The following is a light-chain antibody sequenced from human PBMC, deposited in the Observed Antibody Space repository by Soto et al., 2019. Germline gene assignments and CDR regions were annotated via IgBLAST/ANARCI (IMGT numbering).Light chain of an antibody. V-gene: IGLV2-11*01. CDR1: SNY. Sequence: QSALTQPRSVSGSPGQSVTISCSGTSNYVSWYQQHPGKAPKLMIYDVSKRPSGVPDRFSGSKSGNTASLTISGLQAEDEADYYCCSSAGSYTSYVFGSGTKVTVL. J-gene: IGLJ1*01. CDR2: DVS. CDR3: CSSAGSYTSYV.